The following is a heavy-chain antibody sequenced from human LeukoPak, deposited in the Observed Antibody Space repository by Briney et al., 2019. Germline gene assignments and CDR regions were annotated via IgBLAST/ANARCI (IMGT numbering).Heavy chain of an antibody. D-gene: IGHD6-13*01. Sequence: ASVKVSCKASGYTFTSYGISWVRQAPGQGLEWMGWISAYNGNTNYAQKLQGRVTMTTDTSTSTAYMELRSLRSDDTAVYYCARARGYSSSWSSSDYWGQGTLVTVSS. CDR2: ISAYNGNT. CDR1: GYTFTSYG. V-gene: IGHV1-18*01. J-gene: IGHJ4*02. CDR3: ARARGYSSSWSSSDY.